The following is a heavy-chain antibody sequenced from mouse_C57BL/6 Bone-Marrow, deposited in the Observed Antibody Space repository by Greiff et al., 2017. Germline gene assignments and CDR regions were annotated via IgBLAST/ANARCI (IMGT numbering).Heavy chain of an antibody. Sequence: EVQVVESGGDLVKPGGSLKLSCAASGFTFSSYGMSWVRQTPDKRLEWVATISSGGSYTYYPESVKGRFTISRDNAKNTLYLQMSSLKSEDTAMYYCARRWLLAWFAYWGQGTLVTVSA. J-gene: IGHJ3*01. CDR2: ISSGGSYT. CDR3: ARRWLLAWFAY. D-gene: IGHD2-3*01. V-gene: IGHV5-6*01. CDR1: GFTFSSYG.